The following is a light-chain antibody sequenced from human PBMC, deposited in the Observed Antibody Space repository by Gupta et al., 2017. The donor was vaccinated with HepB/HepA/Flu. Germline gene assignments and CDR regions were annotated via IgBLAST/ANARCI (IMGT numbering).Light chain of an antibody. CDR3: QQRSNWPTCI. V-gene: IGKV3-11*01. CDR1: QSVSSY. J-gene: IGKJ2*02. CDR2: DAS. Sequence: EIVLTQSPATLSLSPGERATLSCRASQSVSSYLAWYQQKPGQAPRLLIYDASNRATGIPARFSGSGYGTDFTLTISSLEPEDFAVYYCQQRSNWPTCIFGQGTKMEIK.